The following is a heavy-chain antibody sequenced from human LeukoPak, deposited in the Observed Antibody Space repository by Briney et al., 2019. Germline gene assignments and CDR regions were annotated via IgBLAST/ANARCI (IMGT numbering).Heavy chain of an antibody. J-gene: IGHJ2*01. D-gene: IGHD6-19*01. CDR3: ARDALGYSSGWCTVRYFDL. Sequence: GGSLRLSCAASGFTFSSSAMAWVRQAPGKGLEWVSAISVSGGITYYADSVKGRFTISKDNSKNTLYLQMNSLRAEDTAVYYCARDALGYSSGWCTVRYFDLWGRGTLVTVSS. CDR2: ISVSGGIT. CDR1: GFTFSSSA. V-gene: IGHV3-23*01.